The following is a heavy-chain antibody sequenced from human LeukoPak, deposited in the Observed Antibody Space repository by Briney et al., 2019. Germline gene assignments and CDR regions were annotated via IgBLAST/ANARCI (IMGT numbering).Heavy chain of an antibody. J-gene: IGHJ4*02. CDR1: GHTFTRYG. CDR2: ISGYNGNT. CDR3: ARDCSGGSCHFDY. Sequence: ASVKVSCKTSGHTFTRYGISWVRQPPGQGLEWMGWISGYNGNTNYAQKFQGRVNMTTDTSTSTAYMELRSLRSDDTAVYYCARDCSGGSCHFDYWGQGTLVTVPS. D-gene: IGHD2-15*01. V-gene: IGHV1-18*04.